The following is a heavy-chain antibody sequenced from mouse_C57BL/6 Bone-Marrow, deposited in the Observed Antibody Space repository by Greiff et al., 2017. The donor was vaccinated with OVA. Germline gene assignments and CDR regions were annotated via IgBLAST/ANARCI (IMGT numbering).Heavy chain of an antibody. J-gene: IGHJ4*01. Sequence: QVQLQQSGPELVKPGASVKISCKASGYAFSSSWMNWVKQRPGKGLEWIGRIYPGDGDTNYNGKFKGKATLTADKSSSTAYMQLSSLTSEDSGVYFCGSSGFFYAMDYWGQGTSVTVSS. D-gene: IGHD3-2*02. CDR3: GSSGFFYAMDY. CDR2: IYPGDGDT. CDR1: GYAFSSSW. V-gene: IGHV1-82*01.